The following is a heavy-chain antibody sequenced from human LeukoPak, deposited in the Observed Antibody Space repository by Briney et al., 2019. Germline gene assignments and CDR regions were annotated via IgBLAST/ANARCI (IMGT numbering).Heavy chain of an antibody. Sequence: GGSLRLSCAASGFTVSTSYMNWVRQAPGKGLEWVSVIYSAGSTYYADSVKGRFTISRDNSKNTLYLQMNSLRAEDTAVYYCARDTVSTFRFRDYYYYGMDVWGQGTTVTVSS. D-gene: IGHD5/OR15-5a*01. CDR1: GFTVSTSY. CDR2: IYSAGST. V-gene: IGHV3-53*01. J-gene: IGHJ6*02. CDR3: ARDTVSTFRFRDYYYYGMDV.